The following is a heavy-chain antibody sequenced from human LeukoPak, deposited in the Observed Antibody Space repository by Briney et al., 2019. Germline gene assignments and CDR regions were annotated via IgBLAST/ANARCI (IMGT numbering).Heavy chain of an antibody. CDR3: ASRAAVAGKSTEFDY. Sequence: GESLKISCKTSGHNFPISWIGWVRQMPGKGLEWMGIIYPSDSDTRYNPSFQGQVTISADRSVNTAYLHWSSLKASDTAMYYCASRAAVAGKSTEFDYWGQGTLVTVSS. D-gene: IGHD6-19*01. CDR1: GHNFPISW. J-gene: IGHJ4*02. CDR2: IYPSDSDT. V-gene: IGHV5-51*01.